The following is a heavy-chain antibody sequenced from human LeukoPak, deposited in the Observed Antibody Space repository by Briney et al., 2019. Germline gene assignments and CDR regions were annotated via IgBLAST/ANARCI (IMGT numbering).Heavy chain of an antibody. CDR3: ARDSARLLASWYFDL. CDR1: GGSISSYY. J-gene: IGHJ2*01. V-gene: IGHV4-59*01. Sequence: PSETLSLTCTVSGGSISSYYWSWIRQPPGKGLEWIGYIYYSGSTNNNPSLKSRVTISVDTSKNQFSLKLSSVTAADTAVYYCARDSARLLASWYFDLWGRGTLVTVSS. CDR2: IYYSGST. D-gene: IGHD3-3*02.